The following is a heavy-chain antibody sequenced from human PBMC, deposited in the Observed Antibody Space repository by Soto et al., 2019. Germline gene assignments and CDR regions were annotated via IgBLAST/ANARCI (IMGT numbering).Heavy chain of an antibody. CDR1: GGSISSYY. J-gene: IGHJ6*02. Sequence: SETLSLTCTVSGGSISSYYWSWIRQPPGKGLEWIGYIYYSGSTNYNPSLKSRVTISVDTSKNQFSLKLSSVTAADTAVYYCARVAEDSSSPKTYYYGMDVWGQGTTVTVSS. D-gene: IGHD6-6*01. V-gene: IGHV4-59*01. CDR2: IYYSGST. CDR3: ARVAEDSSSPKTYYYGMDV.